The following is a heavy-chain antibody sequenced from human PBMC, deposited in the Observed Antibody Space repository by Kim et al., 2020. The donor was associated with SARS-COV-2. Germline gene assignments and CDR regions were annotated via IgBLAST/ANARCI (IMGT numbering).Heavy chain of an antibody. CDR3: AKGLEQEAFFDS. CDR1: GFTFSSYA. CDR2: IGGGGGHI. J-gene: IGHJ4*02. V-gene: IGHV3-23*01. D-gene: IGHD5-12*01. Sequence: GGSLRLSCAASGFTFSSYAMNWVRQAPGGGLEWVSIIGGGGGHIYYAGSVRGRFNISRDNFKNTLYLQMNNLRAEDTAIYYCAKGLEQEAFFDSWGQGTL.